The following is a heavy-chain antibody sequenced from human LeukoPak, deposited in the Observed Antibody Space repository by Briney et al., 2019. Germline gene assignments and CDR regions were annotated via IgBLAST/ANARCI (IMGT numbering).Heavy chain of an antibody. Sequence: ASVKVSCKASGYTFTSYYMHWVRQAPGQGLEWMGIINPSGGSTSYAQKFQGRVTMTRDTSTSTVYMELSSLRSEDTAVYYCARDPGRGYSYGHFDYWGQGTLVTVSS. CDR1: GYTFTSYY. V-gene: IGHV1-46*01. CDR2: INPSGGST. CDR3: ARDPGRGYSYGHFDY. D-gene: IGHD5-18*01. J-gene: IGHJ4*02.